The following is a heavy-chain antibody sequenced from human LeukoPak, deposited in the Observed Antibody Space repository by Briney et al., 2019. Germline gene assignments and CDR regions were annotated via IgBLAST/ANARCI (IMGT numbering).Heavy chain of an antibody. V-gene: IGHV3-30-3*01. CDR2: ISYDGSNK. Sequence: GGSLRLSCAASGFTFSSYAMHWVRQAPGKGLEWVAVISYDGSNKYYADSVKGRFTISRDNSKNTLYLQMNSLRAEDTAVYYCARDNSGGYTFDYWGQGTLVTVSS. CDR1: GFTFSSYA. D-gene: IGHD3-22*01. J-gene: IGHJ4*02. CDR3: ARDNSGGYTFDY.